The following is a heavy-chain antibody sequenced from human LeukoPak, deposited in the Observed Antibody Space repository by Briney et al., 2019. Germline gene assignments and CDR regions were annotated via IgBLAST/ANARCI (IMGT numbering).Heavy chain of an antibody. J-gene: IGHJ4*02. CDR3: ARLDILTGYSYFDY. Sequence: ASVKVSCKASGYIFTDYYMHWVRQAPGQELGWMGRINPNSGGTNYAQKFQGRVTMTRDTSISTAYTELSSLRSEDTATYYCARLDILTGYSYFDYWGQGTLVTVSS. CDR1: GYIFTDYY. D-gene: IGHD3-9*01. CDR2: INPNSGGT. V-gene: IGHV1/OR15-1*01.